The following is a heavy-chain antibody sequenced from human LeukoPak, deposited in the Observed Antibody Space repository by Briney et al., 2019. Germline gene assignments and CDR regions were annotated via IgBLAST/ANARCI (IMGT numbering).Heavy chain of an antibody. CDR3: AREKGYCLDY. Sequence: PGGSLRLSCAASGFTFSSYGMHWVRQAPGKGLEWVSVIYSGGSTYYADSVKGRFTISRDNSKNTLYLQMNSLRAEDTAVYYCAREKGYCLDYWGQGTLVTVSS. D-gene: IGHD1-26*01. V-gene: IGHV3-53*01. CDR2: IYSGGST. J-gene: IGHJ4*02. CDR1: GFTFSSYG.